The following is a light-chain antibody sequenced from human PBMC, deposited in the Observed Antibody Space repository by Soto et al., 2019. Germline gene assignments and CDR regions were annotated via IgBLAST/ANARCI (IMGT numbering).Light chain of an antibody. CDR3: QQYNKWPLT. CDR2: DTS. CDR1: QSVTSN. V-gene: IGKV3-15*01. J-gene: IGKJ4*01. Sequence: EIVMTQSPATLSVSPGARAPLSCRASQSVTSNLAWYEQRPGQAPRLLIYDTSTRATGIPARISGSGSGTEFTLTISSLQSEDFAVYYCQQYNKWPLTFGGGTKVDIK.